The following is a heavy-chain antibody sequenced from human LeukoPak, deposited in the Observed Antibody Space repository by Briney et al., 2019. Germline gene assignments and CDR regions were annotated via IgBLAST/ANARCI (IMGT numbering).Heavy chain of an antibody. V-gene: IGHV4-34*01. J-gene: IGHJ4*02. CDR3: ARGIPNSSGYYYSTRVYFFDY. CDR2: INHSGST. CDR1: GGSFSGYY. Sequence: SETLFLTCAVYGGSFSGYYWSWIRQPPGKGLEWIGEINHSGSTNYNPSLKGRVTISVDTSKNQFSLKLSSVTAADTAVYYCARGIPNSSGYYYSTRVYFFDYWGQGTLVTVSS. D-gene: IGHD3-22*01.